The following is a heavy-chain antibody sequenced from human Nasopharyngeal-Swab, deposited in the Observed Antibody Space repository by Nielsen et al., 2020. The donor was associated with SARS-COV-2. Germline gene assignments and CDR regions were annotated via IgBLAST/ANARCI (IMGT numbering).Heavy chain of an antibody. V-gene: IGHV3-73*01. J-gene: IGHJ4*02. Sequence: GESLKISCAASGIIFSASAIHWVRQACGKGLEWVGRIGDKDHNYATAYGASVQGRFTISRDDSKNTAFLQMDSLKTEDTALYYCTTDFYFDYWGQGTLVTVSS. CDR3: TTDFYFDY. CDR2: IGDKDHNYAT. CDR1: GIIFSASA.